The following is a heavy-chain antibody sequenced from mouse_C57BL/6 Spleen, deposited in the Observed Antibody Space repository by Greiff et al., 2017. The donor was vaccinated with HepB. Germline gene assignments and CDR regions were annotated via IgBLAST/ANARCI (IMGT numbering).Heavy chain of an antibody. V-gene: IGHV2-5*01. J-gene: IGHJ3*01. CDR2: IWRGGST. D-gene: IGHD1-1*01. Sequence: VQLVESGPGLVQPSQSLSITCTVSGFSLTSYGVHWVRQSPGKGLEWLGVIWRGGSTDYNAAFMSRLSITKDNSKSQVFFKMNSLQADDTAIYYCAKTGGAGSSPWFAYWGQGTLVTVSA. CDR1: GFSLTSYG. CDR3: AKTGGAGSSPWFAY.